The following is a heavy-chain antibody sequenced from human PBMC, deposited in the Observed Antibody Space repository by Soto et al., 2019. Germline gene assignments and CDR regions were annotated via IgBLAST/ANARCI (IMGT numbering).Heavy chain of an antibody. CDR1: GGTFSSYA. CDR2: IIPILGSA. V-gene: IGHV1-69*01. Sequence: QVHLVQSGADVKKPGSSVKVSCKASGGTFSSYAISWVRQAPGQGLEWMGGIIPILGSANYAQKFQDRVTITADESTTTTYMELSSLRSEDAAVYYCASWERVDAFDIWGQGTMVTVSS. CDR3: ASWERVDAFDI. J-gene: IGHJ3*02. D-gene: IGHD1-26*01.